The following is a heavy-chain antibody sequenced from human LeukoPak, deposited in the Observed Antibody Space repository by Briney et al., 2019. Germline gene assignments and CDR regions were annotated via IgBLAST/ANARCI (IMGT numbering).Heavy chain of an antibody. CDR1: GGTFGSYA. Sequence: SVKVSCKASGGTFGSYAISWVRQAPGQGLEWMGGIIPIFGTANYAQKFQGRVTITTDESTSTAYMELSSLRSEDTAVYYCARGGPYYYDSSGYYGWFDPWGQGTLVTVSS. D-gene: IGHD3-22*01. CDR3: ARGGPYYYDSSGYYGWFDP. J-gene: IGHJ5*02. V-gene: IGHV1-69*05. CDR2: IIPIFGTA.